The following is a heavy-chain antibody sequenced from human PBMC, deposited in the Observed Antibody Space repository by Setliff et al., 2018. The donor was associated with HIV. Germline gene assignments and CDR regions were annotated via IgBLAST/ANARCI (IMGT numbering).Heavy chain of an antibody. CDR1: GYTFTGYY. CDR3: ARDRIAAAGTLMGY. CDR2: INPNSGGT. J-gene: IGHJ4*02. Sequence: ASVKVFCKASGYTFTGYYMHWVRQAPGQGLEWMGRINPNSGGTNYAQKFQGRVTMTRDTSISTAYMELSRLRSDDTAVYYCARDRIAAAGTLMGYWGQGTLVTVSS. D-gene: IGHD6-13*01. V-gene: IGHV1-2*06.